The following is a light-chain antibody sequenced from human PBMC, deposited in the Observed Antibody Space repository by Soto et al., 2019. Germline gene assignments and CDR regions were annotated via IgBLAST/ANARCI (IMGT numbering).Light chain of an antibody. V-gene: IGKV1-39*01. Sequence: DIPITHSTCSLSASVVKRGTSISRASQGISTYLNWYRQKPGKAPELLIYAASSLQSGVPSRFSGSGSATDFTLTIGSLQPEDSATYYCQQGFTTPWTFGQGTKV. J-gene: IGKJ1*01. CDR2: AAS. CDR1: QGISTY. CDR3: QQGFTTPWT.